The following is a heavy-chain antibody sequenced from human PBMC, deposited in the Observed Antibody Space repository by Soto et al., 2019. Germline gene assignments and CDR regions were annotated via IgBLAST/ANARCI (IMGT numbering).Heavy chain of an antibody. CDR1: GFTFSSYG. V-gene: IGHV3-30*18. CDR2: ISYDGSNK. D-gene: IGHD5-12*01. CDR3: AKLRYSGYDWDQYYFDY. Sequence: QVQLVESGGGVVQPGRSLRLSCAASGFTFSSYGMHWVRQAPGKGLEWVAVISYDGSNKYYADSVKGRFTISRDNSKNTLYLQMNSLRAEDTAVYYCAKLRYSGYDWDQYYFDYWGQGTLVTVSS. J-gene: IGHJ4*02.